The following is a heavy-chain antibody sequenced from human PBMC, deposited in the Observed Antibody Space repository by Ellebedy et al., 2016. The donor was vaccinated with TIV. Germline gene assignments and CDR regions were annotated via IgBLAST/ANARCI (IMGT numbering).Heavy chain of an antibody. Sequence: PGGSLRLSWAASGFTFSNYDMHWVRQPPGKGLEWVAVISVDGTNKDFADSVKGRFTISRDNSDNTLYLQMSSLKTEDTAVYYCARTTWIQLWPGGGGGAFDIWGQGTMVTVSS. CDR1: GFTFSNYD. V-gene: IGHV3-30-3*01. CDR3: ARTTWIQLWPGGGGGAFDI. J-gene: IGHJ3*02. D-gene: IGHD5-18*01. CDR2: ISVDGTNK.